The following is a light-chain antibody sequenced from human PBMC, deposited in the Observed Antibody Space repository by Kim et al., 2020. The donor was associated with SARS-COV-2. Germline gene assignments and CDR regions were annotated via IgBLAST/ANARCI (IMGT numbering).Light chain of an antibody. CDR3: QAWDSLTNGV. V-gene: IGLV3-1*01. J-gene: IGLJ1*01. CDR1: KLGDKY. CDR2: QDS. Sequence: SYELIQPPSVSVSPGQTATITCSANKLGDKYVSWYQQRPGQSPVLVIYQDSQRPSGIPERFSGSNSGSTATLTISGTQSMDEADYFCQAWDSLTNGVFGTRTKVTVL.